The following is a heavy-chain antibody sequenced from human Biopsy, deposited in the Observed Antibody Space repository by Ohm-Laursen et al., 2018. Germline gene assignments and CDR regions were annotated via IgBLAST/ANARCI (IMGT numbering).Heavy chain of an antibody. CDR2: INHSGRT. Sequence: SDTLSLTCTVSGGSISGYYWSWIRQTPGKGLEWIGEINHSGRTNYNPSLKSRVTISVDTSKNQFSLKVRSVTAADTAVYYCVRGVDYYDPYHYYALDVWAKGRRSPSP. J-gene: IGHJ6*02. CDR1: GGSISGYY. CDR3: VRGVDYYDPYHYYALDV. V-gene: IGHV4-34*01. D-gene: IGHD3-22*01.